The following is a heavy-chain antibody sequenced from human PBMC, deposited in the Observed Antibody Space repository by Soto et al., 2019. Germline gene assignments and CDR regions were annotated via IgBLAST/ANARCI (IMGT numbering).Heavy chain of an antibody. Sequence: QVQLQESGPGLVKPSQTLSLTCTVSGGSISSGGYYWSWIRQHPGKGLEWIGYIYYSGSTYYNPSLKSRVTISVDPSRNQFSLKLSSVTAEDTAVYYCARGRGYCSGGSCLNFDYWGQGTLVTVSS. CDR1: GGSISSGGYY. V-gene: IGHV4-31*03. CDR3: ARGRGYCSGGSCLNFDY. CDR2: IYYSGST. J-gene: IGHJ4*02. D-gene: IGHD2-15*01.